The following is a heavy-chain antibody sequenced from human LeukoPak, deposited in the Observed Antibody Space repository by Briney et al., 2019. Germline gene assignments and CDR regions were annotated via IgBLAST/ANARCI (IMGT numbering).Heavy chain of an antibody. CDR1: GGSIFNYY. D-gene: IGHD3-22*01. CDR2: VYANGIT. J-gene: IGHJ2*01. Sequence: SETLSLTCTVSGGSIFNYYWHWIRQSPGKGLEWVGYVYANGITYYTPSLRSRGSMSIDTSRSQFSLRLTSVTAADTATYYCARRVYYDTSGYHPTAGYFDLWGRGTLVSVSS. V-gene: IGHV4-4*08. CDR3: ARRVYYDTSGYHPTAGYFDL.